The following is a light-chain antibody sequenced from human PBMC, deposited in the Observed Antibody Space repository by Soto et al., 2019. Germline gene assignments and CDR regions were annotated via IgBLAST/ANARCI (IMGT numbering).Light chain of an antibody. Sequence: EIVLTQSPVTLSVSPGERVTLCCRASQRLSSNLAWYQQRPGQGPRLLIYGASTRATGIPARFSGSGSVTEFTLTISSLQSEDFAVYYCQQYNNWPRTFGQGTKVDI. CDR3: QQYNNWPRT. CDR1: QRLSSN. CDR2: GAS. J-gene: IGKJ1*01. V-gene: IGKV3-15*01.